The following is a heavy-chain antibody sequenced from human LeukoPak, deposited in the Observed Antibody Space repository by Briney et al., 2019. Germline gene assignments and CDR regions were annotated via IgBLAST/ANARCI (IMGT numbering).Heavy chain of an antibody. J-gene: IGHJ6*02. D-gene: IGHD3-10*01. CDR3: ATSGPYMVWFGESTYYYGMDV. CDR2: IYYSGST. V-gene: IGHV4-30-4*01. Sequence: SETLSLTCTVSGGSISSGDYYWSWIRQPPGKGLEWIGYIYYSGSTYYNPSLKSRVTISVDTSKNQFSLKLSSVTAADTAVYYCATSGPYMVWFGESTYYYGMDVWGQGTTVTVSS. CDR1: GGSISSGDYY.